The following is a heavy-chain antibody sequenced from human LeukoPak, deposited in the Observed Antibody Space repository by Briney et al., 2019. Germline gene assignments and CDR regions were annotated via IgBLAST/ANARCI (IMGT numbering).Heavy chain of an antibody. CDR3: ARYITMVRGGSWFDP. D-gene: IGHD3-10*01. V-gene: IGHV1-8*01. J-gene: IGHJ5*02. CDR2: MNPNSGNT. CDR1: GYTFTSYD. Sequence: ASVKVSCKASGYTFTSYDINWVRQATGQGLEWLGWMNPNSGNTGYAQKFQGRVTMTSDTSIDTAYMELSSLRSEDTAVYYCARYITMVRGGSWFDPWGQGTLVTVSS.